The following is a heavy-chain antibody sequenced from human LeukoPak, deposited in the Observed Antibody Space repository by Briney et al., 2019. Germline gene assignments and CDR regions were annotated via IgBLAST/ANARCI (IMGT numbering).Heavy chain of an antibody. V-gene: IGHV3-23*01. J-gene: IGHJ4*02. CDR3: AKDDHGGSGWRDYFDY. CDR2: ISGSGGAT. D-gene: IGHD6-19*01. Sequence: GGSLRLSCAASGFTFSSYAMSWVRQAPGKGLEWVSSISGSGGATYSADSVKGRFTVSRDNSKNTLYLQMNSLRAEDTAVYYCAKDDHGGSGWRDYFDYWGQGTVVTVSS. CDR1: GFTFSSYA.